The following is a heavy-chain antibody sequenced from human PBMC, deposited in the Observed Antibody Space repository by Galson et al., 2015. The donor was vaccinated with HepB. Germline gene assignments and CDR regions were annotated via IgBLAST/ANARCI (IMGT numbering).Heavy chain of an antibody. V-gene: IGHV3-30*04. Sequence: SLRLSCAASGFTFSSYAMHWVRQAPGKGLEWVAVISYDGSNKYYADSVKGRFTISRDNSKNRLYLQMNRLRAEDTAVYYCARARGYSGYDFRRMAFDIWGQGTMVTVSS. CDR3: ARARGYSGYDFRRMAFDI. CDR1: GFTFSSYA. CDR2: ISYDGSNK. J-gene: IGHJ3*02. D-gene: IGHD5-12*01.